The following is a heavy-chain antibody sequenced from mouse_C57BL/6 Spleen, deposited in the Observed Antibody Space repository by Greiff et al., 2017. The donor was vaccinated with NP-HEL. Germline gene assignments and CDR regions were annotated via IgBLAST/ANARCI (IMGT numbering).Heavy chain of an antibody. V-gene: IGHV1-50*01. J-gene: IGHJ2*01. CDR3: ARSTCYYFDY. CDR1: GYTFTSYW. D-gene: IGHD5-1*01. CDR2: IDPSDSYT. Sequence: QVQLQQPGAELVKPGASVKLSCKASGYTFTSYWMQWVKQRPGQGLEWIGEIDPSDSYTNYNQKFKGKATLTVDTSSSTAYMQLSSLTSEDSAVYYCARSTCYYFDYWGQGTTLTVSS.